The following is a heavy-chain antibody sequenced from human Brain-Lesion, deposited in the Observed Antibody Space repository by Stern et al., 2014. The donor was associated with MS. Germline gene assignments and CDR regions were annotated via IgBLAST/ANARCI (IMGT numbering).Heavy chain of an antibody. Sequence: VQLVESGPGLVKPSETLSLTCTVSGGSISSSNYYWGWFRQPPEKGLEWVGGIYYSGSTYYNPSLKSRVNIYMDTSKNQFFPQLPSVTAADTSVFFCASSVTTNNDAFDIWGQGTMVTVSS. V-gene: IGHV4-39*01. CDR1: GGSISSSNYY. D-gene: IGHD4-17*01. J-gene: IGHJ3*02. CDR3: ASSVTTNNDAFDI. CDR2: IYYSGST.